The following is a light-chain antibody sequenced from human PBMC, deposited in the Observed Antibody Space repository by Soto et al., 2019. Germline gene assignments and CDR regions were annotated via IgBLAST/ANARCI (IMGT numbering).Light chain of an antibody. V-gene: IGKV3D-15*01. CDR2: GAS. J-gene: IGKJ4*01. CDR1: QSVSSN. Sequence: EIVMTQSPATLSVSPGERATLSCRASQSVSSNLAWYQQKPGQAPRLLIYGASTRATGIPARFSGSGSGTDFTLTISRLEPEDFAVYYCQKRSNWPLTLGGGTKVDI. CDR3: QKRSNWPLT.